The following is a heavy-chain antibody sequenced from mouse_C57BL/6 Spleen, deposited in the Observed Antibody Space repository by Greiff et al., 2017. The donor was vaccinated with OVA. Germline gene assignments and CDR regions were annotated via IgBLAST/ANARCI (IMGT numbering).Heavy chain of an antibody. CDR1: GFTFSSYA. V-gene: IGHV5-4*01. CDR3: ARDYDGYYDY. CDR2: ISDGGSYT. J-gene: IGHJ2*01. D-gene: IGHD2-3*01. Sequence: EVHLVESGGGLVKPGGSLKLSCAASGFTFSSYAMSWVRQTPEKRLEWVATISDGGSYTYYPDNVKGRFTISRDNAKNNLYLQMSHLKSEDTAMYYCARDYDGYYDYWGQGTTLTVSS.